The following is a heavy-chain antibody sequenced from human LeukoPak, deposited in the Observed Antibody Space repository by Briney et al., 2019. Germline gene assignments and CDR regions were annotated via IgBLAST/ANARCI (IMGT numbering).Heavy chain of an antibody. D-gene: IGHD3-22*01. CDR2: INPNSGGT. Sequence: ASVKVSCKASGYTFTGYYMHWVRQAPGQGLEWMGRINPNSGGTNYAQKFQGRVTMTRDTSISTAYMELSRLRSDDTAVYYCARLWGYYDSSGYPHAFDIWGQGTMVTASS. CDR3: ARLWGYYDSSGYPHAFDI. J-gene: IGHJ3*02. CDR1: GYTFTGYY. V-gene: IGHV1-2*06.